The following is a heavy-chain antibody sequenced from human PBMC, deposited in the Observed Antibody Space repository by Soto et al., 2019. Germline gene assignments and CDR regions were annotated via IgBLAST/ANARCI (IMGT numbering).Heavy chain of an antibody. CDR2: ISYDGSNK. J-gene: IGHJ3*02. D-gene: IGHD3-10*01. CDR1: GFTFSSYA. CDR3: ARGGLVRAFDI. Sequence: GGSLRLSCAASGFTFSSYAMHWVRQAPGKGLEWVAVISYDGSNKYYADSVKGRFTISRDNSKNTLYLQMNSLRAEDTAVYYCARGGLVRAFDIWGQGTMVTVSS. V-gene: IGHV3-30*14.